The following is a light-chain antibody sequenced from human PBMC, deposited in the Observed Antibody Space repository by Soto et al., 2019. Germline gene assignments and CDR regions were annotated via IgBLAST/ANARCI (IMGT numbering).Light chain of an antibody. CDR1: QSINSY. Sequence: DIQMTQSPSSLSASVGDRVTITCRASQSINSYLHWYQQKPGKAPKLLIFAASSLQSGVPSRFSGSGSGTDFTLTISSLQPEDFAVYYCQQYNNWYTFGQGTKVDIK. CDR3: QQYNNWYT. J-gene: IGKJ2*01. V-gene: IGKV1-39*01. CDR2: AAS.